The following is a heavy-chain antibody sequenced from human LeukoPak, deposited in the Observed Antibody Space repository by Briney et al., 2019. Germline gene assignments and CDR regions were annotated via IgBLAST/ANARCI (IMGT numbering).Heavy chain of an antibody. CDR3: AYYTVEWGYYFDY. CDR1: GYTFTGYN. D-gene: IGHD3-22*01. CDR2: INPNSGGT. V-gene: IGHV1-2*02. J-gene: IGHJ4*02. Sequence: GASVKVSCKASGYTFTGYNMHWVRQAPGQGLEWMGWINPNSGGTNYAQKFQGRVTMTRDTSISTAYMELSRLRSDDTAVYYCAYYTVEWGYYFDYWGQGTLVTVSS.